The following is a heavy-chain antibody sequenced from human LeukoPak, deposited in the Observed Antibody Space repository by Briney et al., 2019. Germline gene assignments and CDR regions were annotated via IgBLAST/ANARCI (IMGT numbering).Heavy chain of an antibody. CDR2: ISSGSTYT. V-gene: IGHV3-11*05. D-gene: IGHD4-23*01. CDR3: ARGDYGGDYFDY. J-gene: IGHJ4*02. Sequence: GGSLRLSCEVSGFTFSDHYMSWIRQAPGKSLVWVSYISSGSTYTNYADSVAGRFTISRDNAKTSLYLQMNSLRAEDTAVYYCARGDYGGDYFDYWGQGTLVTVSS. CDR1: GFTFSDHY.